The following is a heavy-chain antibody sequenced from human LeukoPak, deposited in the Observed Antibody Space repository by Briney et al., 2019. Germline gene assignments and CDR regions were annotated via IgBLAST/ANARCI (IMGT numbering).Heavy chain of an antibody. CDR2: VGNDEKTK. D-gene: IGHD1-26*01. J-gene: IGHJ4*02. CDR1: GFTFTGHS. V-gene: IGHV3-30*04. Sequence: GRSLRLSCVASGFTFTGHSMHWVRQAPGKGLEWVAIVGNDEKTKFYVDSLKGRFTVSRDNSKNTVYLQMNSLRDEDTAVYYCAREKQSGGTPFDYWGQGSLVTVSS. CDR3: AREKQSGGTPFDY.